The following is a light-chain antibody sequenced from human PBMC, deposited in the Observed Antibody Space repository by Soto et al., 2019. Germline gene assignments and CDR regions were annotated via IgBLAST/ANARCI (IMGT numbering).Light chain of an antibody. CDR3: QQYGSSPSIT. CDR2: GAS. J-gene: IGKJ5*01. Sequence: EILLTQSPGTLSLSPGERATLSCMASQSVSSSYLAWYQQKPGQAPRLLIYGASSRATGIPDRFSGSGSGTDFTLIISRLEPEDFAVYYCQQYGSSPSITFGQGTRLEIK. V-gene: IGKV3-20*01. CDR1: QSVSSSY.